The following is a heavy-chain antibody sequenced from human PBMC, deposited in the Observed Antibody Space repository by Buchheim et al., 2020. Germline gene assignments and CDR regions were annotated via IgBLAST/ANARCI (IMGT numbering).Heavy chain of an antibody. Sequence: QVQLVESGGGVVQPGRSLRLSCAASGFTFSSYAMHWVRQAPGKGLEWVAIISYDGSNKYYADSVKGRFTISRDTSNNTLYLQINSLRAEDTAVYYCAREYAMDVWGQGTT. CDR1: GFTFSSYA. V-gene: IGHV3-30*04. J-gene: IGHJ6*02. CDR3: AREYAMDV. CDR2: ISYDGSNK.